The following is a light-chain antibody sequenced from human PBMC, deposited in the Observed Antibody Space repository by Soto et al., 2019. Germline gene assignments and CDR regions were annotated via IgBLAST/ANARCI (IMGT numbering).Light chain of an antibody. CDR1: SSDVGGHNY. CDR2: EVS. CDR3: SSTAGNNNLV. V-gene: IGLV2-8*01. Sequence: QSALTQSPSASGSPGPSVTISCTGTSSDVGGHNYVSWYQHHPGKAPKLIIYEVSKRPSGVPDRFSGSKSGNTASLTVSGLQAEDEAVYYCSSTAGNNNLVFGGGTKRTVL. J-gene: IGLJ3*02.